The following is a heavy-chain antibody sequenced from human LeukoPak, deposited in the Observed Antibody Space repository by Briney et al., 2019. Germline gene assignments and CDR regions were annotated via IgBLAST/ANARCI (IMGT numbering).Heavy chain of an antibody. Sequence: GGSLRLSCAASGFTFSNSAIHWVRQAPGKGLEWVAVISNDGSHKYYADSVKGRFTISRDNSKNTLYLQMNSLRAEDSAEYYCAKSLLTTATGTGRAFDIWGQGTMVTVSA. D-gene: IGHD1-1*01. CDR3: AKSLLTTATGTGRAFDI. CDR2: ISNDGSHK. CDR1: GFTFSNSA. V-gene: IGHV3-30-3*01. J-gene: IGHJ3*02.